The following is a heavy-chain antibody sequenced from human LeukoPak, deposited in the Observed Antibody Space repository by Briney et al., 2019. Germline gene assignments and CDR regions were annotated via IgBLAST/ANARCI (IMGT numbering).Heavy chain of an antibody. V-gene: IGHV4-61*02. Sequence: PSQTLSLTCTVSGGSISSGNYWSWIRQPAGKGLAWIGRIYTSGSTNYNPSLKSRVTISVDTSKNQFSLKLSSVTAADTAVYYCARDRIAAAGTYYGMDVWGQGTTVTVSS. CDR2: IYTSGST. J-gene: IGHJ6*02. D-gene: IGHD6-13*01. CDR1: GGSISSGNY. CDR3: ARDRIAAAGTYYGMDV.